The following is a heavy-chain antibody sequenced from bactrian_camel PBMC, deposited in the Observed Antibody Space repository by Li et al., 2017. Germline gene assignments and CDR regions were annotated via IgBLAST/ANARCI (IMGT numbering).Heavy chain of an antibody. CDR3: ARVRGVVAVCFVDY. CDR2: INNEGGST. CDR1: GFTFSTYD. J-gene: IGHJ4*01. Sequence: VQLVESGGGSVQAEGSLRLSCAASGFTFSTYDMSWVRRAPGKGLEWVSAINNEGGSTYYADSVKGRFTISKDNAKNTVYLQMNSLKPEDTAVYSCARVRGVVAVCFVDYWGQGTQVTVS. D-gene: IGHD6*01. V-gene: IGHV3S40*01.